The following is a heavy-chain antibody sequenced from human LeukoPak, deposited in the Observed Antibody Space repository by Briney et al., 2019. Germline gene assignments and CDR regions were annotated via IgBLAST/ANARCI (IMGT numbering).Heavy chain of an antibody. V-gene: IGHV3-48*01. CDR3: ARTGVTIWSIMDHYYYYYMDV. D-gene: IGHD3-3*01. CDR1: GFTFSSYS. J-gene: IGHJ6*03. Sequence: GGSLRLSCAASGFTFSSYSMNWVRQAPGKGLEWVSYISSSSSTIYYADSVKGRFTISRDNAKNSLYLQMNSLRAEDTAVYYCARTGVTIWSIMDHYYYYYMDVWGKGTTVTVSS. CDR2: ISSSSSTI.